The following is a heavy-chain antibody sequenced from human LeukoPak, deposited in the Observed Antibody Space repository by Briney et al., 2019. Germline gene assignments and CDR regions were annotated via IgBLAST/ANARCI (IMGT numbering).Heavy chain of an antibody. CDR2: ISSNGGRT. D-gene: IGHD6-19*01. V-gene: IGHV3-64D*06. CDR1: GFTFSSYV. CDR3: VSPAYSSGWELDY. J-gene: IGHJ4*02. Sequence: GGPLRLSCSASGFTFSSYVMHWVRQAPGKGLEYVSAISSNGGRTYYADSVKGRFTISRDNSENTVYLQMSSLRPEDTAVYYCVSPAYSSGWELDYWGQGTLVTVS.